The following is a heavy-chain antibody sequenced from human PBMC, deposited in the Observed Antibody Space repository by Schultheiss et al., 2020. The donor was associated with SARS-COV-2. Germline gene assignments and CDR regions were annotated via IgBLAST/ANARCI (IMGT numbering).Heavy chain of an antibody. V-gene: IGHV3-30*04. D-gene: IGHD2-2*01. J-gene: IGHJ4*02. CDR3: ARGRRGEVPGAIGSY. Sequence: GESLKISCAASGFTFSSYAVHWVRQAPGKGLEWVAVVSDDGNNKYYADAVKGRFTVSRDNSKKAFYLQMNSLRTEDTAVYYCARGRRGEVPGAIGSYWGQGTLVTVSS. CDR2: VSDDGNNK. CDR1: GFTFSSYA.